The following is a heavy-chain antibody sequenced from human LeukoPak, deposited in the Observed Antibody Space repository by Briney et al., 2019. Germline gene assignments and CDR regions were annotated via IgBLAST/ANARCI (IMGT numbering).Heavy chain of an antibody. CDR2: ITYDGYYK. CDR3: ARDLSPVVRASPMGY. Sequence: GGSLRLSCAASGFTFSTYGMHWGRQAPGKGLEWVALITYDGYYKYYSDSVKGRFTISSDTSKNTLSLQMNSLRAEDTAVYYCARDLSPVVRASPMGYWGQGTLVTVSS. J-gene: IGHJ4*02. V-gene: IGHV3-30*03. D-gene: IGHD3-10*01. CDR1: GFTFSTYG.